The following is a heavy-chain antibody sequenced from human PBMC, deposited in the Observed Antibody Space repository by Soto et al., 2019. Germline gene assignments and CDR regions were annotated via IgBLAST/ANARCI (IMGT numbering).Heavy chain of an antibody. J-gene: IGHJ2*01. D-gene: IGHD5-12*01. Sequence: EVQLLESGGGLVQPGGSLRLSCAASGFTFSSYAMSWVRQAPGKGLEWVSAISGSGGSTYYADSVKGQFTISRDNSKNTLYLQMNSLRAEDTAVYYCAKHAVQEWLRFGYFDLWGRGTLVTVSS. CDR1: GFTFSSYA. CDR2: ISGSGGST. CDR3: AKHAVQEWLRFGYFDL. V-gene: IGHV3-23*01.